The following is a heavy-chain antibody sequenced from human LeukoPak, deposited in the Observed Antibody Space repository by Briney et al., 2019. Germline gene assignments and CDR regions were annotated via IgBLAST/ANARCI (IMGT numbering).Heavy chain of an antibody. CDR1: GYTFTSYG. J-gene: IGHJ5*02. V-gene: IGHV1-46*01. CDR2: INPSGGST. D-gene: IGHD2-15*01. CDR3: AREGTLNCSGGSCYGGNWFDP. Sequence: ASVKVSCKASGYTFTSYGISWVRQAPGQGLEWMGIINPSGGSTSYAQKFQGRVTMTRDTSTSTVYMELSSLRSEDTAVYYCAREGTLNCSGGSCYGGNWFDPWGQGTLVTVSS.